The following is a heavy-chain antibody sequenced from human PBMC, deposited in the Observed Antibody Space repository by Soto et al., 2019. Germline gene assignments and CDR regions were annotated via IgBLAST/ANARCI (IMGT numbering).Heavy chain of an antibody. CDR1: GGTFNTYA. CDR2: ISAMFGAA. J-gene: IGHJ4*02. CDR3: AREVQVYTPASGY. V-gene: IGHV1-69*01. Sequence: QVQLVQSGAEMKKPGSSVKVSCPSSGGTFNTYAMNWVRQAPGQGPEWMGDISAMFGAANYAPTFQGRISMSSEQSTGTSYMQLGSLTSEAVALYFCAREVQVYTPASGYWGQRTMVTVSS.